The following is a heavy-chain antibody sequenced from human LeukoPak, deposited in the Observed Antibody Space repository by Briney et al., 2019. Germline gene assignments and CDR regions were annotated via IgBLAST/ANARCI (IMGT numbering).Heavy chain of an antibody. CDR3: ARGRLEYAIRGGSRDFDY. J-gene: IGHJ4*02. CDR1: GGSFSGYY. Sequence: SETLSLTCAVYGGSFSGYYWSWIRQPPGKGLEWIGEINHSGSTNYNPSLKSRVTISVDTSKNQFSLKLSSVTAADTAVYYCARGRLEYAIRGGSRDFDYWGQGTLVTVSS. CDR2: INHSGST. D-gene: IGHD2-8*01. V-gene: IGHV4-34*01.